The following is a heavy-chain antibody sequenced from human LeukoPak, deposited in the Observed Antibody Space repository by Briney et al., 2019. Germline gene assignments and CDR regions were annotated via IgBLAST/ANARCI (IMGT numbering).Heavy chain of an antibody. Sequence: PGGSLRLSCAASGFTFSDYYMSWIRQAPGKGLEWVSYISSSGSTIYYADSVKGRFTISRDNAKNTLYLQMDSLRAEDTAVYYCARGFYDFWSGAMAFDIWGQGTMVTVSS. CDR1: GFTFSDYY. J-gene: IGHJ3*02. D-gene: IGHD3-3*01. CDR3: ARGFYDFWSGAMAFDI. CDR2: ISSSGSTI. V-gene: IGHV3-11*01.